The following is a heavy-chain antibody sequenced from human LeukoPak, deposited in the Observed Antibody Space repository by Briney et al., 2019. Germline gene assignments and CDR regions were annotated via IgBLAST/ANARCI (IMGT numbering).Heavy chain of an antibody. CDR2: ISAYNGNT. V-gene: IGHV1-18*01. CDR1: GYTFTSYG. Sequence: ASVKVSCKASGYTFTSYGISWVRQAPGQGLEWMGWISAYNGNTNYAQKLQGRVTMTTDTSTSTAYMELRSLRSEDTAVYYCATNAPGIAVAGIDYWGQGTLVTVSS. CDR3: ATNAPGIAVAGIDY. J-gene: IGHJ4*02. D-gene: IGHD6-19*01.